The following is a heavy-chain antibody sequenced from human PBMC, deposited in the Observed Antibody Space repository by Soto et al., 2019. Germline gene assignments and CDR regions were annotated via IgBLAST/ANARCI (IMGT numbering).Heavy chain of an antibody. Sequence: QVQLVESGGGVVQPGRSLRLSCAASGFTFSSYGMHWVRQAPGKGLEWVAVISYDGSNKYYADSVKGRFTISRDNSKNTLYLQMNSLRAEDTAVYYCAKDQGQQLVGGGYYYGMDVW. CDR1: GFTFSSYG. CDR2: ISYDGSNK. D-gene: IGHD6-13*01. CDR3: AKDQGQQLVGGGYYYGMDV. J-gene: IGHJ6*01. V-gene: IGHV3-30*18.